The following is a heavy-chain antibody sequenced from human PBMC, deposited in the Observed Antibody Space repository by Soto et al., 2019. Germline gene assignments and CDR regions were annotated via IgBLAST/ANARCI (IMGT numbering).Heavy chain of an antibody. V-gene: IGHV1-69*13. CDR1: GGTFSSYA. D-gene: IGHD2-2*01. Sequence: SVKVSCKASGGTFSSYAISWVRQAPGRGLEWMGGIIPIFGTANYAQKFQGRVTITADESTSTAYMELSSLRSEDTAVYYCAREGVVPAAIGGHYYYYGMDVWGQGTTVTVSS. CDR3: AREGVVPAAIGGHYYYYGMDV. CDR2: IIPIFGTA. J-gene: IGHJ6*02.